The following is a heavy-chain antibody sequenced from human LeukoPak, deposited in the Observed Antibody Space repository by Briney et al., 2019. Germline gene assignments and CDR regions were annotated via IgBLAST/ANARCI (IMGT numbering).Heavy chain of an antibody. CDR2: INHSGST. CDR3: ARHPYYDILTGPTPSFDY. Sequence: SETLSLTCAVYGGSFSGYYWSWIRQPPGKGLEWIGEINHSGSTNYNPSLKSRVTISVDTSKNQFSLKLSSVTAADTAVYYCARHPYYDILTGPTPSFDYWGQGTLVTVSS. V-gene: IGHV4-34*01. CDR1: GGSFSGYY. D-gene: IGHD3-9*01. J-gene: IGHJ4*02.